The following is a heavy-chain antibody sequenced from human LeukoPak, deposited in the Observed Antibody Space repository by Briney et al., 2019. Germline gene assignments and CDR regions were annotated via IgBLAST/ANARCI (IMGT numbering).Heavy chain of an antibody. V-gene: IGHV3-21*01. CDR1: GFTFTNYG. D-gene: IGHD1-26*01. CDR2: ISSSSSYI. CDR3: ARRFGSYYLDY. J-gene: IGHJ4*02. Sequence: GGSLRLSCAASGFTFTNYGMNWVRQAPGKGLEWVSSISSSSSYIYYADSVKGRFTISRDNAKNSLYLQMNSLRAEDTAVYYCARRFGSYYLDYWGQGTLVTVSS.